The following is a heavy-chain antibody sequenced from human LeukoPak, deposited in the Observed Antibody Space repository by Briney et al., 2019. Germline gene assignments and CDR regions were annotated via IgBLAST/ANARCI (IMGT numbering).Heavy chain of an antibody. CDR3: AKDPRVLNSGSSAPVFRGFDY. J-gene: IGHJ4*02. CDR2: IDYSGGNT. Sequence: GGSLRLSCTASGFTLSSYEMSWIRQAPGKGLEWVSSIDYSGGNTYYADSVKGRFTISRDNSKNTLYLQMNSLRAEDTAVYYCAKDPRVLNSGSSAPVFRGFDYWGQGTLVTVSS. V-gene: IGHV3-23*01. CDR1: GFTLSSYE. D-gene: IGHD3-10*01.